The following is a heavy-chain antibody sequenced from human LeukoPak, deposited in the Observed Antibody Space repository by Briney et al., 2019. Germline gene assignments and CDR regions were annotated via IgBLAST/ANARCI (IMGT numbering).Heavy chain of an antibody. CDR3: ARAAGGQPNWFDP. Sequence: SVKVSCKASGGTFSSYAISWVRQAPGQGLEWMGGIIPIFGTANYAQKFQGRVTITADESTSTAYMELSSLRSEDTAVYYCARAAGGQPNWFDPWGQGTLVTVSS. V-gene: IGHV1-69*13. J-gene: IGHJ5*02. D-gene: IGHD6-13*01. CDR2: IIPIFGTA. CDR1: GGTFSSYA.